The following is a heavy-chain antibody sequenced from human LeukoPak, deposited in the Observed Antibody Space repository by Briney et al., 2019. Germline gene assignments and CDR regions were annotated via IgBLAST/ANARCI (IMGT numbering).Heavy chain of an antibody. D-gene: IGHD2-15*01. CDR2: INPSGGST. V-gene: IGHV1-46*01. CDR1: GYTFTSYC. Sequence: ASVKVSCKASGYTFTSYCMHWVRQAPGQGLEWMGIINPSGGSTSYAQKFQGRVTMTRDTSTSTVYMELSSLRSEDTAVYYCAREAPTGYCSGGSCYSVDGMDVWGKGTTVTVSS. J-gene: IGHJ6*04. CDR3: AREAPTGYCSGGSCYSVDGMDV.